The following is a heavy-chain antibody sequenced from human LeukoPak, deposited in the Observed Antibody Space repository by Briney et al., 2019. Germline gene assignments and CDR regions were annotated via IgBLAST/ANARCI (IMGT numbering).Heavy chain of an antibody. Sequence: SQTLSLTCTVSGGSISSGGYYWSWIRQHPGKGLEWIGYIYYSGSTYYNPSLKSRVTISVDTSKNQFSLKLSSVTAADTAVYYCARDGSPYYGSGSYYKKGCWFDPWGQGTLVTVSS. V-gene: IGHV4-31*03. D-gene: IGHD3-10*01. CDR3: ARDGSPYYGSGSYYKKGCWFDP. CDR2: IYYSGST. CDR1: GGSISSGGYY. J-gene: IGHJ5*02.